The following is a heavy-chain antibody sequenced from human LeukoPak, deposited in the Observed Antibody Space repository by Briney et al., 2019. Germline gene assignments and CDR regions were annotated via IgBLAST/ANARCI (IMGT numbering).Heavy chain of an antibody. Sequence: PGGSLRLSCAASGFTFSSYGMHWVRQAPGKGLEWVAVISYDGSNKYYADSVKGRFTISRDNSKNTLYLQMNSLRAEDTAVYYCAKDRAIFGVVITFSDYWGQGTLVTVSS. CDR1: GFTFSSYG. V-gene: IGHV3-30*18. CDR3: AKDRAIFGVVITFSDY. D-gene: IGHD3-3*01. J-gene: IGHJ4*02. CDR2: ISYDGSNK.